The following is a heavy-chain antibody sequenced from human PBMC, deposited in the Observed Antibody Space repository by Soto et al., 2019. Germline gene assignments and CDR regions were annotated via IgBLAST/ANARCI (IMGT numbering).Heavy chain of an antibody. D-gene: IGHD3-22*01. J-gene: IGHJ3*02. CDR3: ARPRITMIVEDDI. CDR1: GYSFTSYW. V-gene: IGHV5-10-1*01. Sequence: AGESLKISCKGSGYSFTSYWISWVRQMPGKGLEWMGRIDPSDSYTNYSPSFQGHVTISADKSISTAYLQWSSLKASDTAMYYCARPRITMIVEDDIWGQGTMVTVSS. CDR2: IDPSDSYT.